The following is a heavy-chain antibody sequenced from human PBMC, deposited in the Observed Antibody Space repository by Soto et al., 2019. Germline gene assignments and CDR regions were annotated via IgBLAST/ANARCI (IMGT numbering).Heavy chain of an antibody. V-gene: IGHV4-39*01. CDR3: ASRLIYDFWSGYSLLDDY. D-gene: IGHD3-3*01. CDR1: GGSISSSSYY. Sequence: SETLSLTCTVSGGSISSSSYYWGWIRQPPGKGLEWIGSIYYSGSTYYNPSLKSRVTISVDTSKNQFSLKLSSVTAADTAVYYCASRLIYDFWSGYSLLDDYWGQGTLVAVSS. CDR2: IYYSGST. J-gene: IGHJ4*02.